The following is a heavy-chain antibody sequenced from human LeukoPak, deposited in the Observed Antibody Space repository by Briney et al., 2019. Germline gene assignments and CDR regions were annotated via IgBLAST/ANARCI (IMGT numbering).Heavy chain of an antibody. D-gene: IGHD2-2*03. Sequence: GGSLRLSCAASGFTFSSYWISWDRQAPGKGLEWVANIEQDGSEKYYVDSVKGRFTISRDNAKNSLYLQMNSLRAEDTAVYYCARAGFRNPSWIAYYYYGMDVWGQGTTVTVSS. CDR3: ARAGFRNPSWIAYYYYGMDV. CDR1: GFTFSSYW. V-gene: IGHV3-7*01. CDR2: IEQDGSEK. J-gene: IGHJ6*02.